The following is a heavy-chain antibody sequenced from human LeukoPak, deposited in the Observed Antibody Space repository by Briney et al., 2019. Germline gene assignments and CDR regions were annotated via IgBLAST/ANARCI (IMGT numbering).Heavy chain of an antibody. CDR1: GGSFSGYY. CDR3: AKSNYDFWSGHRYYFDY. J-gene: IGHJ4*02. V-gene: IGHV4-34*01. Sequence: SETLSLTCAVYGGSFSGYYWSWIRQPPGKGLEWIGEINHSGSTNYNPSLKSRVTISVDTSKNQFSLKLSSVTAADTAVYYCAKSNYDFWSGHRYYFDYWGQGTLVTVSS. CDR2: INHSGST. D-gene: IGHD3-3*01.